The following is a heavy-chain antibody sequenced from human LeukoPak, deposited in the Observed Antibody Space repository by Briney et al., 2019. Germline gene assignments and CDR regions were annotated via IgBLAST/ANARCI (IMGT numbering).Heavy chain of an antibody. Sequence: SETLSLTCAVYGGSFSNYYLNWIRQTSGKGLEWIGYIYYSGSTNYNPSLKSRVTISVDTSKNQFSLKLSSVTAADTAVYYCARVGSFMNVDIVATSAYYYYYMDVWGKGTTVTISS. V-gene: IGHV4-59*01. J-gene: IGHJ6*03. CDR2: IYYSGST. CDR3: ARVGSFMNVDIVATSAYYYYYMDV. CDR1: GGSFSNYY. D-gene: IGHD5-12*01.